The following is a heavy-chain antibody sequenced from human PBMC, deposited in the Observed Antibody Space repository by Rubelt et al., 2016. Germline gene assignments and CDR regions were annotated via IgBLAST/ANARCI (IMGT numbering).Heavy chain of an antibody. V-gene: IGHV5-51*01. J-gene: IGHJ4*02. CDR3: ARRSSGYYTAFDY. CDR2: IYPGDSDT. CDR1: GYSFTRYW. D-gene: IGHD3-22*01. Sequence: EVQLVQSGAEVKKPGESLKISCKGSGYSFTRYWIGWVRQLPGKGLEWMGIIYPGDSDTTYSPSFQGQVTISVDKSDSPAYLQWSSLKASDTAIYHCARRSSGYYTAFDYWGQGTLVTVSS.